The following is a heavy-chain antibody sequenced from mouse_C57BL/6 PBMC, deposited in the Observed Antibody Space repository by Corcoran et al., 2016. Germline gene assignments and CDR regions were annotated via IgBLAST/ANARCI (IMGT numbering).Heavy chain of an antibody. Sequence: QVQLKQSGAELVRPGASVKLSCKASGYTFTAYYINWVKQRPGQGLEWIARIYPGSGNTYYNEKFKGKATLTAEKSSSTAYMQLSSLTSEDSAVYFCARRGEGYYFDYWGQGTTLTVSS. CDR1: GYTFTAYY. J-gene: IGHJ2*01. V-gene: IGHV1-76*01. CDR3: ARRGEGYYFDY. CDR2: IYPGSGNT.